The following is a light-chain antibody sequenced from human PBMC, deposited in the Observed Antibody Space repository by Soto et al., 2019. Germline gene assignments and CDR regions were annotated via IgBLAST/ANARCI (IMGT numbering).Light chain of an antibody. J-gene: IGKJ1*01. CDR1: QSISTW. V-gene: IGKV1-5*03. CDR2: KAS. CDR3: QQSNSYPWT. Sequence: DIQLTQSPSTLSASVGDRVTITCRASQSISTWLAWYQQKPGKGPNLLIYKASSLESGVPSRFSGSGSGTEFTLTISSLQPDDFATYYCQQSNSYPWTFGQGTKVEIK.